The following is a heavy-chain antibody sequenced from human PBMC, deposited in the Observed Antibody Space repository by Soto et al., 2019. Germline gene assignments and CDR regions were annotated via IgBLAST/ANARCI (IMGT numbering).Heavy chain of an antibody. Sequence: ESGGGLVQPGGSLRLSCAASGFTFSSYEMNWVRQAPGKGLEWVSYISSSGSTIYYADSVKGRFTISRDNAKNSLYLQMNSLRAEDTAVYYCARAISFDCGGDCYSGYFDYWGQGTLVTVSS. CDR2: ISSSGSTI. J-gene: IGHJ4*02. D-gene: IGHD2-21*02. V-gene: IGHV3-48*03. CDR1: GFTFSSYE. CDR3: ARAISFDCGGDCYSGYFDY.